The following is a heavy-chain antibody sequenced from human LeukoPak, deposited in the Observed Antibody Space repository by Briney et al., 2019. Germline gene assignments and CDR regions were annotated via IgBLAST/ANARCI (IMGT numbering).Heavy chain of an antibody. J-gene: IGHJ4*02. CDR2: IYTSGST. D-gene: IGHD6-19*01. V-gene: IGHV4-4*07. CDR1: GVSISSYY. Sequence: TSETLSLTCTVSGVSISSYYWSWLPQPAGKGLEWLGRIYTSGSTNYNPSLKSRFTMSVDTSKNQFSLKLSSVTAADTAVYYCASDSPPQWLAFDYWGQGTLVTVSS. CDR3: ASDSPPQWLAFDY.